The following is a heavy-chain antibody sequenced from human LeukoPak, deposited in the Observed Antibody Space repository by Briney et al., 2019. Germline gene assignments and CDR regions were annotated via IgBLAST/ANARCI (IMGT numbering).Heavy chain of an antibody. CDR2: ISAYNGNR. D-gene: IGHD3-3*01. J-gene: IGHJ6*03. CDR1: GYTFTSYG. CDR3: ARAKGSGRSGYYEPYYYYMDV. V-gene: IGHV1-18*01. Sequence: ASVKVSCKASGYTFTSYGISWVRQAPGQGLEWMGWISAYNGNRNYAQKLQGRVTMTTDTSTSTAYMELRSLRSDDTAVYYCARAKGSGRSGYYEPYYYYMDVWGKGTTVTVSS.